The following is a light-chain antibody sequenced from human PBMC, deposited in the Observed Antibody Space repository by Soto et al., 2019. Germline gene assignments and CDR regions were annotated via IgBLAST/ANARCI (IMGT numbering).Light chain of an antibody. CDR1: SSDIGGYNY. Sequence: QSALTQPRSVSGSPGQSVTISCTGTSSDIGGYNYVSWYQQHPGKAPKLMIYTVTKRPSGVPDRFSGSKSGNTASLTISGLQAEDEADYYCSSYTSSSTYVFGTGTKVTVL. CDR2: TVT. CDR3: SSYTSSSTYV. V-gene: IGLV2-11*01. J-gene: IGLJ1*01.